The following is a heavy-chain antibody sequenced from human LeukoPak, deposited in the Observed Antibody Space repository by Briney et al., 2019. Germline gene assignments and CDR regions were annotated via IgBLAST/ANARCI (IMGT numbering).Heavy chain of an antibody. CDR1: GFTFSIYP. J-gene: IGHJ5*01. Sequence: PGGSLRLSCAASGFTFSIYPMNWVRQAPGKGLEWVSGISTTSAFMYYADSVKGRFSISRDNAKDSLYLQMNSLRAEDTAVYYCTSDYWVDSWGQGTLVTVSS. CDR2: ISTTSAFM. V-gene: IGHV3-21*04. CDR3: TSDYWVDS.